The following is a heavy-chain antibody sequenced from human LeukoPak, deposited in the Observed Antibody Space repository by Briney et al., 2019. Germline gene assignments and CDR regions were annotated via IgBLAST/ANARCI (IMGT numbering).Heavy chain of an antibody. D-gene: IGHD6-19*01. CDR2: ISGSGGTT. Sequence: PGGSLRLSCTASGFTFSDYFMSWIRQAPGKGLEWVSGISGSGGTTYYADSVEGRFIISRDNSKNTVYLQMSTLRAEDTAVYYCAKATRGAYSSGWSGAPSDYWGQGTLVTVSS. V-gene: IGHV3-23*01. CDR1: GFTFSDYF. J-gene: IGHJ4*02. CDR3: AKATRGAYSSGWSGAPSDY.